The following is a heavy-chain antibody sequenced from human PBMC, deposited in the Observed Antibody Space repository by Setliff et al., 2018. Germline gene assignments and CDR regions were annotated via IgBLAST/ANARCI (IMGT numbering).Heavy chain of an antibody. CDR1: GGSISSDSHY. D-gene: IGHD1-26*01. Sequence: PSETLSLTCTVSGGSISSDSHYWAWIRQPPGKGLEWIGRIHYSGTTYYNASLKSRVTMSVDTSKNQFSLNLSSVTAADTAVYYCARTGTYRYFDYWGQGALVTVSS. J-gene: IGHJ4*02. CDR2: IHYSGTT. CDR3: ARTGTYRYFDY. V-gene: IGHV4-39*01.